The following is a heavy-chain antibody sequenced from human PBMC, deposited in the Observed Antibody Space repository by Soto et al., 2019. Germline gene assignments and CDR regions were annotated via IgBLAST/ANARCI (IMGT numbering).Heavy chain of an antibody. Sequence: QVQLVQSGDEVKKPGASVKVSCKASGYIFVNYGIAWVRQAPRQGLEWMGWISPYTGNTHSASKVQGRLTMTTDTSTSTAYTDLGSLTSDDTAVDDCVMVDNYVTPTPQYVWGQGTKVTVSS. CDR3: VMVDNYVTPTPQYV. CDR2: ISPYTGNT. D-gene: IGHD3-16*01. CDR1: GYIFVNYG. J-gene: IGHJ6*02. V-gene: IGHV1-18*01.